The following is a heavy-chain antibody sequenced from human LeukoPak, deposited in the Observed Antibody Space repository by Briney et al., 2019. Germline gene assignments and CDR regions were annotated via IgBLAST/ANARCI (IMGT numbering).Heavy chain of an antibody. J-gene: IGHJ4*02. CDR3: AREWQGGIAAAGTRIEGDY. Sequence: PGGSLRLSCAASGFPFSTHSLNWVRQAPGKGLEWVANIKQDGSEKNYVDSVKGRFTISRDNAENSLFLQMNSPRVEDTAVYYYAREWQGGIAAAGTRIEGDYWGQGTLVAVSS. V-gene: IGHV3-7*01. CDR2: IKQDGSEK. CDR1: GFPFSTHS. D-gene: IGHD6-13*01.